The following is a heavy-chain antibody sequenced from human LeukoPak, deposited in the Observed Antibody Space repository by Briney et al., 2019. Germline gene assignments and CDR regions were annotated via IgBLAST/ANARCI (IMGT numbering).Heavy chain of an antibody. D-gene: IGHD3-10*01. CDR2: ISAHNGNT. Sequence: ASVKVSCKASGYTFTSYGISCMRQAPGQGLEWMGWISAHNGNTNYAQKLQGRVTMTTDTSTSTAYMELRSLRSDDTAVYYCARARFREFDFDYWGQGTLVTVSS. J-gene: IGHJ4*02. CDR1: GYTFTSYG. V-gene: IGHV1-18*01. CDR3: ARARFREFDFDY.